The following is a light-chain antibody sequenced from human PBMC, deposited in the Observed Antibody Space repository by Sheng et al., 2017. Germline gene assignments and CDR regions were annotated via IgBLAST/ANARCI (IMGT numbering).Light chain of an antibody. V-gene: IGLV2-23*01. CDR1: SSDVGNYNL. J-gene: IGLJ1*01. CDR3: CSYAGSTNLYV. Sequence: QSALTQPASVSGSPGQSVTISCTGTSSDVGNYNLVSWYQQHPGKVPKLMIYEDTKRPSGVSNRFSGSKSGNTASLTISGLQAEDEADYYCCSYAGSTNLYVFGTGTKVTVL. CDR2: EDT.